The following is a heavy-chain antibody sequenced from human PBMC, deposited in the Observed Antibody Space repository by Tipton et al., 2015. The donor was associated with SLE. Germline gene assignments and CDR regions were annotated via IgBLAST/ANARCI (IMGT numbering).Heavy chain of an antibody. J-gene: IGHJ4*02. CDR1: GFTFDDYA. Sequence: SLRLSCAASGFTFDDYAMHWVRQAPGTGLEWVSVIYSGGSTYYADSVKGRFTISRDNSKNTLYLQMNSLRAEDTAVYYCASGYSGYDYRQRWLLGPDYWGQGPLATVSS. V-gene: IGHV3-23*03. D-gene: IGHD5-12*01. CDR2: IYSGGST. CDR3: ASGYSGYDYRQRWLLGPDY.